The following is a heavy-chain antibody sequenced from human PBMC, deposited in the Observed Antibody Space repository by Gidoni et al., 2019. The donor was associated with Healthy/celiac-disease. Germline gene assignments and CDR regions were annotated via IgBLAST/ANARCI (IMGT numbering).Heavy chain of an antibody. D-gene: IGHD3-10*01. V-gene: IGHV3-33*08. Sequence: QVQLVASGGGVVQPGRSLRLSCAASGFTFSRYGMHWVRQAPGKGLEWVAVIWYDGSNKYYADSVKGRFTISRDNSKNTLYLQMNSLRAEDTAVYYCARDRGENYYGSGNHYGMDVWGQGTTVTVSS. CDR1: GFTFSRYG. CDR3: ARDRGENYYGSGNHYGMDV. CDR2: IWYDGSNK. J-gene: IGHJ6*02.